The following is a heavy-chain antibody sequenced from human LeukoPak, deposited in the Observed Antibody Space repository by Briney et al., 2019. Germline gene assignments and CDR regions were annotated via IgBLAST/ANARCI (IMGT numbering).Heavy chain of an antibody. CDR2: IYNSGST. V-gene: IGHV4-39*07. Sequence: SSETLSLTCSVSGGSISSSTYYWGWIRQPPGKGLEWIGNIYNSGSTYYNPSLNGRVTMSLDESSNQLSLNLTSVTAADTAIYYCSRESGAFCPFGYWGQGTLVIVPS. CDR1: GGSISSSTYY. D-gene: IGHD1-26*01. J-gene: IGHJ4*02. CDR3: SRESGAFCPFGY.